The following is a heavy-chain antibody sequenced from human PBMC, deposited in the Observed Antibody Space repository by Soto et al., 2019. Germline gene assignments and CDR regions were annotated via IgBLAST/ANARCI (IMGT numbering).Heavy chain of an antibody. CDR1: GGSLSSSSYY. D-gene: IGHD4-17*01. CDR2: IYNSGTT. Sequence: LQLQESGPGLVKPSETLSLTCTVSGGSLSSSSYYWGWIRQTPGKGLEWIGSIYNSGTTYYNPSLKSRVTISVDATKNQFSLNLGSVTAADTAAVYYCARHRTATTSYGAFDIWGQGTMVTVSP. CDR3: ARHRTATTSYGAFDI. V-gene: IGHV4-39*01. J-gene: IGHJ3*02.